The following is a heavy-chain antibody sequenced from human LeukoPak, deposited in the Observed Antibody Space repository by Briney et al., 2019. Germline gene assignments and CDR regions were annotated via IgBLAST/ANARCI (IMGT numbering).Heavy chain of an antibody. CDR1: GGSISNYY. CDR2: IYYSGST. D-gene: IGHD3-22*01. CDR3: ARDRDYDSSGYYPYYFDY. J-gene: IGHJ4*02. Sequence: SETLSLTCTVSGGSISNYYWSWIRQPPGKGLEWIGYIYYSGSTNYNPSLKSRVTISVDTISLDMSKKQFSLKLSSVTAADTAVYYCARDRDYDSSGYYPYYFDYWGQGTLVTVSS. V-gene: IGHV4-59*12.